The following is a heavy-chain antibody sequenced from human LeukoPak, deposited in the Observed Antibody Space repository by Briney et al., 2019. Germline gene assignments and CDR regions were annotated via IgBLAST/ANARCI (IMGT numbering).Heavy chain of an antibody. J-gene: IGHJ4*02. V-gene: IGHV3-23*01. CDR1: GFTFSSYA. CDR3: AKAYSSSWYYFDY. CDR2: ISGSGGST. Sequence: PGGSLRLSCAASGFTFSSYAMSWVRQAPGKGLEWVSAISGSGGSTYCADSVKGRFTISRDNSKNTLYLQMNSLRAEDTAVYYCAKAYSSSWYYFDYWGQETLVTVSS. D-gene: IGHD6-13*01.